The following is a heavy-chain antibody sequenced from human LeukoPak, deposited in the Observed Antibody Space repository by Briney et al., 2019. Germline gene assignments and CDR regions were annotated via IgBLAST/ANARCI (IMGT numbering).Heavy chain of an antibody. D-gene: IGHD3-10*01. Sequence: GGSLRLSCAASGFTFSSYDIYWVRQAPGKGLEWVAFIRYDGSDKYYSDSVKGRFTISRDNAKNSLYLQMNSLRAEDTAVYYCARDLMVRGVINDYWGQGTLVTVSS. CDR1: GFTFSSYD. J-gene: IGHJ4*02. CDR2: IRYDGSDK. CDR3: ARDLMVRGVINDY. V-gene: IGHV3-30*02.